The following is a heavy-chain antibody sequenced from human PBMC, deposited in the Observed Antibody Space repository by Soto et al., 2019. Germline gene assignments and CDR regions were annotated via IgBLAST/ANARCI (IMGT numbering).Heavy chain of an antibody. Sequence: PVGSLRLSCAASGFIFSNHAMSWVRQAPGQGLEWVSTVSESGAVTYYADSVKGRFTISRGNSKNTLYLQLNNLRAEDTAVYYCVPGSSGTGGEDSWGPGALVTVSS. CDR3: VPGSSGTGGEDS. CDR1: GFIFSNHA. V-gene: IGHV3-23*01. D-gene: IGHD3-10*01. J-gene: IGHJ4*02. CDR2: VSESGAVT.